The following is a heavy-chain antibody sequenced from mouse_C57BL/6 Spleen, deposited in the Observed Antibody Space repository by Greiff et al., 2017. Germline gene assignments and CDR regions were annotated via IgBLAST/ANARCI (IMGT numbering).Heavy chain of an antibody. J-gene: IGHJ1*03. CDR3: ARSPSYYYSSSPYWYFDV. V-gene: IGHV3-6*01. D-gene: IGHD1-1*01. CDR2: ISYDGSN. CDR1: GYSITSGYY. Sequence: ESGPGLVKPSQSLSLTCSVTGYSITSGYYWNWIRQFPGNKLEWMGYISYDGSNNYNPSLKNRISITRDTSKNQFFLKLNSVTTEDTATYYCARSPSYYYSSSPYWYFDVWGTGTTVTVSS.